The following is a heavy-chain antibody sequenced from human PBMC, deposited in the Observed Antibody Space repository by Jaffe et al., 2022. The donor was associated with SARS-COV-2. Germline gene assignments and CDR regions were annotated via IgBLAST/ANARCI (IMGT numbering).Heavy chain of an antibody. Sequence: QLQLQESGPGLVKASETLSLTCIVSGGSISSSRYYWGWIRQPPGKGLEWIGSIYYGGSTYYNPSLRSRVTMSVDTSKNQFSLDLSSVTASDTAVYYCARQERATVITTGTGRLNWFDPWGQGTLVTVSS. CDR1: GGSISSSRYY. J-gene: IGHJ5*02. CDR3: ARQERATVITTGTGRLNWFDP. V-gene: IGHV4-39*01. D-gene: IGHD4-17*01. CDR2: IYYGGST.